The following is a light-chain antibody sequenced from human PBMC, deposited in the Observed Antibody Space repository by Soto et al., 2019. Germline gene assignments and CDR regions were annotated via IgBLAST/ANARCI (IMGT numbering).Light chain of an antibody. CDR1: QSVRSSY. J-gene: IGKJ1*01. V-gene: IGKV3-20*01. CDR2: GAS. CDR3: QQYGGSPWT. Sequence: DIVLTQSPGTLSLSPGERATLSCRASQSVRSSYLAWYQQKPGQAPRLLIYGASGRATGIPDRFSGSGSGTDFTLTISRLEPEDFAVYYCQQYGGSPWTFGQGTKVEIK.